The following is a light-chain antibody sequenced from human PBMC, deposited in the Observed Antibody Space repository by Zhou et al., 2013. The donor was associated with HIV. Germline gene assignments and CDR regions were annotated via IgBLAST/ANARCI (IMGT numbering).Light chain of an antibody. J-gene: IGKJ1*01. V-gene: IGKV1-5*03. CDR2: QAS. CDR3: LQHSTYPWT. CDR1: QSIGRW. Sequence: DIQMTQSPSTLSASVGDSVTITCRASQSIGRWLAWYQQKPGQAPRLLISQASTLETGVPSRFSGGGSGTEFSLTVGSLQPDDFATYYCLQHSTYPWTFGHGTKVEIK.